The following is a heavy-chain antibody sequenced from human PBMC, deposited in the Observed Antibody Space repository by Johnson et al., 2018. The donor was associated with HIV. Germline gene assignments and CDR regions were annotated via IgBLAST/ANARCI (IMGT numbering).Heavy chain of an antibody. V-gene: IGHV3-74*01. CDR2: ISSDGSST. CDR1: GFTFRNAW. D-gene: IGHD3-10*01. J-gene: IGHJ3*02. Sequence: VQLVESGGGLIQPGGSLRLSCAASGFTFRNAWMSWVRQAPGKGLVWVSLISSDGSSTTYAVSVRGRFTISRDNAKSSLYLQMNSLRAEDTAVYYCARELLRGPVVFGAFDIWGQGTMITVSS. CDR3: ARELLRGPVVFGAFDI.